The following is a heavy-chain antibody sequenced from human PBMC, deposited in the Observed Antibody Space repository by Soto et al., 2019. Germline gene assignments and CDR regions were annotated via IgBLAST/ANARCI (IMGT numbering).Heavy chain of an antibody. Sequence: SVKVSCKASGGTFSSYAISWVRQAPGQGLEWMGGIIPIFGTANYAQKFQGRVTITADESTSTAYMELSSLRSEDTAVYYCARGTGYCSSTSCREDYYYYYGMDVWGQGTKVTVSS. J-gene: IGHJ6*02. D-gene: IGHD2-2*01. CDR2: IIPIFGTA. V-gene: IGHV1-69*13. CDR3: ARGTGYCSSTSCREDYYYYYGMDV. CDR1: GGTFSSYA.